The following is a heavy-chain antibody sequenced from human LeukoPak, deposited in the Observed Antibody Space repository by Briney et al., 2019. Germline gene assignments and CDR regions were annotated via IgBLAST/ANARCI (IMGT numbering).Heavy chain of an antibody. V-gene: IGHV3-23*01. CDR2: ISGAGAST. D-gene: IGHD2-2*01. CDR1: GFTFSTYP. J-gene: IGHJ4*02. CDR3: AKGYCSSSSSCPAGY. Sequence: GGSLRLSCVASGFTFSTYPMTWVRQAPGKGLEWVSGISGAGASTYYADSVKGRFTISRDNSKNTLYLEMGRLRAEDTAVYYGAKGYCSSSSSCPAGYWGEGTLVTVSS.